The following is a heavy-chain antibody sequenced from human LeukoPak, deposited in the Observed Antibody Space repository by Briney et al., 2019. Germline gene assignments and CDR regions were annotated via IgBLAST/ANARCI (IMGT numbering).Heavy chain of an antibody. Sequence: SETLSLTCTVSGGSIGTYYWSWTRQSPGKGLGWIGYIYYGGGTNYNPSLKSRVTISVDTSKNQFSLKVFSVTAADTAVYYCARVSGVGFASYASAWYWFDPWGQGTLVTVSS. CDR2: IYYGGGT. CDR3: ARVSGVGFASYASAWYWFDP. V-gene: IGHV4-59*01. CDR1: GGSIGTYY. J-gene: IGHJ5*02. D-gene: IGHD6-19*01.